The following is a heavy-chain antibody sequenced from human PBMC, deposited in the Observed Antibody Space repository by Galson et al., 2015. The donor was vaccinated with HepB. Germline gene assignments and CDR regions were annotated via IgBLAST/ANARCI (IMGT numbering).Heavy chain of an antibody. V-gene: IGHV3-7*03. Sequence: SLRLSCAASGFIFNRYYMAWVRQAPGKGLEWVANIKQDGSGKWHADSVEGRFTISKDNAKNSLYLQMNGLRTEDTAIYYCAREDNGGFDYWGQGTLVTVSS. CDR2: IKQDGSGK. CDR1: GFIFNRYY. CDR3: AREDNGGFDY. D-gene: IGHD4/OR15-4a*01. J-gene: IGHJ4*02.